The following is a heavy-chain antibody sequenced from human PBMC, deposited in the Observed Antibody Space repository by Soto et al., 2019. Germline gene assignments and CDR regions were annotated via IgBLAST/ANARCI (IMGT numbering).Heavy chain of an antibody. CDR1: GFTFSNPW. Sequence: GGSLRLSCAASGFTFSNPWMSWVRQAPGKGLEWVGRIKSKTDGGTTDYAAPVKGRFTISRDDSKNTLYLQMNSLKTEDTAVYYCTSEYNSSWYRSTGYWGQGTLVTVSS. CDR3: TSEYNSSWYRSTGY. J-gene: IGHJ1*01. D-gene: IGHD6-13*01. V-gene: IGHV3-15*01. CDR2: IKSKTDGGTT.